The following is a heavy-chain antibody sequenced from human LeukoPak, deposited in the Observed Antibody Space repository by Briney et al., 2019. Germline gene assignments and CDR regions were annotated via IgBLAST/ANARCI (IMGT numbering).Heavy chain of an antibody. V-gene: IGHV3-48*03. CDR3: ARAQRMIVPNFDY. Sequence: GGSLRLSCAASGSTFSSYEMNWVRQAPGKGLEWVSYISSSGSTIYYADSVKGRFTISRDNAKNSLYLQMNSLRAEDTAVYYCARAQRMIVPNFDYWGQGTLVTVSS. CDR2: ISSSGSTI. J-gene: IGHJ4*02. CDR1: GSTFSSYE. D-gene: IGHD3-22*01.